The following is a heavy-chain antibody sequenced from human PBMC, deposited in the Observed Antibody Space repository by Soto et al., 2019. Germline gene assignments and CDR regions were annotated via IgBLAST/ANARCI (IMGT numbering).Heavy chain of an antibody. CDR2: IYYSGST. Sequence: QVQLQESGPGLVKPSETLSLTCTVSGGSVSSGSYYWSWIRQPPGKGLEWIGYIYYSGSTNYNPSLKSRVTLSVDTAKNQFSLKLSSVTAADTAVYYCARTEFYYYGMDVWGQGTTVTVSS. CDR3: ARTEFYYYGMDV. J-gene: IGHJ6*02. V-gene: IGHV4-61*01. CDR1: GGSVSSGSYY.